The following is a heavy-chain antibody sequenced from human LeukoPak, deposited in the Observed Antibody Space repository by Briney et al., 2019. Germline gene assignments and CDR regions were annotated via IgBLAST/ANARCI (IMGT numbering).Heavy chain of an antibody. D-gene: IGHD4-17*01. CDR2: INPNSGGT. V-gene: IGHV1-2*06. CDR1: GYTFTGYY. CDR3: ARRGGYGVYYFDY. J-gene: IGHJ4*02. Sequence: GASVKVSCKASGYTFTGYYMHWVRQAPGQGLEWMGRINPNSGGTNYAQKFQGRVTMTRDTSISTAYMELRSLRSDDTAVYYCARRGGYGVYYFDYWGQGTLVTVST.